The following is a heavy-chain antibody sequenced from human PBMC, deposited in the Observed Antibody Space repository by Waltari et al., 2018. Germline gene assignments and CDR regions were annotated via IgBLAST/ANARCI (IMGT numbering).Heavy chain of an antibody. CDR1: GCTWADYG. Sequence: EVQLVESGGGGVRPGGSLRLSCAACGCTWADYGMSWVRQGPGKGLVCVSGINWNGGSTGYADSVKGRFTISRDNAKNSLYLQMNSLRADDTALYYCARDRNYGMDVWGQGTTVTVSS. CDR3: ARDRNYGMDV. J-gene: IGHJ6*02. CDR2: INWNGGST. V-gene: IGHV3-20*04.